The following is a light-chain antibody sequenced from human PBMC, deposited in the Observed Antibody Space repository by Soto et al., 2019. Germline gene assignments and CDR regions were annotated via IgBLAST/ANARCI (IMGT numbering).Light chain of an antibody. CDR2: ETS. V-gene: IGKV1-5*01. J-gene: IGKJ1*01. CDR1: QSNNSW. CDR3: QQYNSYSGT. Sequence: DIQMTQSPSTLTASVRDRVTINCPASQSNNSWLAWDQQKTGKTPKLLNNETSSLERRVPSKFNGSGSGTEFTLTISSLQPDDFATYYCQQYNSYSGTFGQGTKV.